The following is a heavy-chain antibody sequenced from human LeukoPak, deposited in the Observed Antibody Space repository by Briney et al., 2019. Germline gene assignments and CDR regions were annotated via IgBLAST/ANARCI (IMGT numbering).Heavy chain of an antibody. CDR2: IYTRGST. J-gene: IGHJ3*02. Sequence: SETLSLTCTVSGGSINNYYWSWIRQPAGKGLEWIGRIYTRGSTNYNPSLKSRVTMSVATSTNQFSLKLRSVTAADTAVYYCATGRYCSADICSGGDAFDIWGQGTMVSVSS. V-gene: IGHV4-4*07. CDR1: GGSINNYY. CDR3: ATGRYCSADICSGGDAFDI. D-gene: IGHD2-15*01.